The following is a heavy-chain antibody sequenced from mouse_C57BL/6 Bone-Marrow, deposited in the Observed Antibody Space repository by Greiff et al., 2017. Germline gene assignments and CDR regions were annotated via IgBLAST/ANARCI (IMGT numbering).Heavy chain of an antibody. J-gene: IGHJ4*01. V-gene: IGHV1-78*01. Sequence: QVQLQQSDAELVKPGASVKISCKASGYTFTDHSIHWVKQRPGQGLEWIGYIYPRDGSTNYNEKFKGKATVTADKSSSTAYMQLNSLTSEDSAVYFCARKSRGDAMDYWGQGTSVTVSS. CDR2: IYPRDGST. CDR3: ARKSRGDAMDY. CDR1: GYTFTDHS. D-gene: IGHD1-1*01.